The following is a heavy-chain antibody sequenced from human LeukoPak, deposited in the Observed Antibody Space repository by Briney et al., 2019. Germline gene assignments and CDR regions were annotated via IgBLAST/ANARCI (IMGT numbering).Heavy chain of an antibody. CDR1: AGSFSGFY. D-gene: IGHD3-22*01. CDR2: INHSVST. V-gene: IGHV4-34*01. CDR3: ARAPGRESGYLSWFDP. Sequence: PSETLSLTCALYAGSFSGFYSSWVSHLPGNWLEWDGEINHSVSTNYNPSLKSRVTISRDTSKNQFSLKLSSVTAADTAVYYCARAPGRESGYLSWFDPWGQGTLVTVSS. J-gene: IGHJ5*02.